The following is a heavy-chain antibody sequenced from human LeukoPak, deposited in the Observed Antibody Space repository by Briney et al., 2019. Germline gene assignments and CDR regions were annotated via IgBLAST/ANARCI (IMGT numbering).Heavy chain of an antibody. Sequence: SETLSLTCTVSGGSISSSSYYWGWLRQPPGKGLEWIGSIYYTGSTYYNPSLKRRVTISVDTSNNQFSLKLSSVTAADTAVYYCARPGGYYSYIDYWGQGMLVTVSS. CDR3: ARPGGYYSYIDY. CDR2: IYYTGST. D-gene: IGHD3-22*01. CDR1: GGSISSSSYY. V-gene: IGHV4-39*01. J-gene: IGHJ4*02.